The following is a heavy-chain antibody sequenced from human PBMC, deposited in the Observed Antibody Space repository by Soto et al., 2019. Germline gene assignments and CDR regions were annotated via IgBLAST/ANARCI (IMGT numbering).Heavy chain of an antibody. Sequence: ASVKVSCKASGYIFTDYFISWVRHAPGQGLEWMGWISTYNRNTNYAQKFQGRVTMTTDASTSTAYMELRSLRSDDTAVYYCARDRHYGSGGTNWFDPWGQGTLVTVSS. D-gene: IGHD3-10*01. V-gene: IGHV1-18*01. CDR3: ARDRHYGSGGTNWFDP. CDR1: GYIFTDYF. J-gene: IGHJ5*02. CDR2: ISTYNRNT.